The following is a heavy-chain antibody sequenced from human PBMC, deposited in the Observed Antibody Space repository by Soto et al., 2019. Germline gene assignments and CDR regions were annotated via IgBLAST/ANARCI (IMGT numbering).Heavy chain of an antibody. CDR3: ARDGDGYPA. CDR1: GFTFSRNW. J-gene: IGHJ4*02. Sequence: ESGGGLVQPGGSLTLSCAASGFTFSRNWMSWVRQAPGKGLEWVANIKQDGSEKYYADAVKGRFTLSRDNVENSLYLQMNSLRAEDTAVYYCARDGDGYPARGQGTLVTVSS. CDR2: IKQDGSEK. D-gene: IGHD1-1*01. V-gene: IGHV3-7*01.